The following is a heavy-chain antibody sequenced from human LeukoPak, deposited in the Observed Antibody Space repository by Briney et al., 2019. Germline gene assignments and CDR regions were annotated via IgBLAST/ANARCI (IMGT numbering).Heavy chain of an antibody. CDR2: IIPIFGTA. V-gene: IGHV1-69*05. Sequence: ASVKVSCKASGGTFSSYAISWVRQAPGQGLEWMGGIIPIFGTANYAQKFQGRVTITTDESTSTAYMELSSLRSEDTAVYYCARVPRVITFGGVIQRGDAFDIWGQGTMVTVSS. CDR3: ARVPRVITFGGVIQRGDAFDI. CDR1: GGTFSSYA. D-gene: IGHD3-16*02. J-gene: IGHJ3*02.